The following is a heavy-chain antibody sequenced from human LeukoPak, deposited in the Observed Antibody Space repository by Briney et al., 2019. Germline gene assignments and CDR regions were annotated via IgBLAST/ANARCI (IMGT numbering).Heavy chain of an antibody. CDR3: ANAGYIGVAGDGATNPFHY. CDR1: GFYFNSFN. D-gene: IGHD6-19*01. V-gene: IGHV3-30*18. Sequence: GGSLRLSCAASGFYFNSFNMHWVRQAPGKGLEWLAIISSDGNDQNYADSVKGRFTVSRDNSQSTLYLEMNSLRPEDTAFYYCANAGYIGVAGDGATNPFHYWGQGTLVTVS. CDR2: ISSDGNDQ. J-gene: IGHJ4*02.